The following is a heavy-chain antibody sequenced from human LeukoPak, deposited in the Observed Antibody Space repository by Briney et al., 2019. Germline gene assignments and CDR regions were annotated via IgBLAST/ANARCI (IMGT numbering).Heavy chain of an antibody. V-gene: IGHV3-23*01. D-gene: IGHD3-10*01. CDR3: AKGDQYYYGSGSYSDWFDP. CDR1: GFTFSSFA. CDR2: ISGSGGST. Sequence: GGSLRLSCAASGFTFSSFAMSWVRQAPGKGLVWVSAISGSGGSTYYADSVKGRFTISRDNSKNTLYLKMNSLRAEDTAVYYCAKGDQYYYGSGSYSDWFDPWGQGTLVTVSS. J-gene: IGHJ5*02.